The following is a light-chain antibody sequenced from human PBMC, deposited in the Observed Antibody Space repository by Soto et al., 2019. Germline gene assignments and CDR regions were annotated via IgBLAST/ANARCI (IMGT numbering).Light chain of an antibody. CDR3: QQYGSSPKYT. V-gene: IGKV3-20*01. Sequence: EIVLTQSPGTLSLSPGERATLSCRASQSVSSSYLAWYQKKPGQAPRLLIYGASSRATGIPDRFSGSGSGTDFTPTISRLEPEDVAVYDCQQYGSSPKYTFGQGTKLEIK. J-gene: IGKJ2*01. CDR1: QSVSSSY. CDR2: GAS.